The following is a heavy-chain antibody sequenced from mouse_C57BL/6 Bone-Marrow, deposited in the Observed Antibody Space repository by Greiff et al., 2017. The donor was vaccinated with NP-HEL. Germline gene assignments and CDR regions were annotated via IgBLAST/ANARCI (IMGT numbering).Heavy chain of an antibody. CDR3: ARQRGDGYLYAMDY. J-gene: IGHJ4*01. V-gene: IGHV5-15*04. D-gene: IGHD2-3*01. CDR2: ISNLAYSI. CDR1: GFTFSDYG. Sequence: EVMLVESGGGLVQPGGSLKLSCAASGFTFSDYGMAWVRQAPRKGPEWVAFISNLAYSIYYADTVTGRFPISRENAKNTLYLEMSSLRSEDTAMYYCARQRGDGYLYAMDYWGQGTSVTVSS.